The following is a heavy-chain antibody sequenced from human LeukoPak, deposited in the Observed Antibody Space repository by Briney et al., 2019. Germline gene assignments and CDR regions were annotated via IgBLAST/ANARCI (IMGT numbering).Heavy chain of an antibody. CDR1: GGSISSYY. D-gene: IGHD3-3*01. V-gene: IGHV4-59*12. J-gene: IGHJ6*02. CDR3: ARVRFLESYYYYYGMDV. Sequence: SETLSLTCTVSGGSISSYYWSWIRQPSGKGLEWIGYIYYSGSTNYNPSLKSRVTISVDTSKNQFSLKLSSVTAADTAVYYCARVRFLESYYYYYGMDVWGQGTTVTVSS. CDR2: IYYSGST.